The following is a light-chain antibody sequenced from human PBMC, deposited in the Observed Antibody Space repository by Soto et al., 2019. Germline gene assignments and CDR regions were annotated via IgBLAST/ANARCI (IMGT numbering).Light chain of an antibody. V-gene: IGKV1-39*01. Sequence: DIQMTQSPSSLSASVGDRVTITCRASQSISSYLNWYQQKPGKAPKLLIYAASSLQSGVPSRFSGRGSGTDFTLTISSLQPDDFAVYSCQQYGSPPLTFGGGTKVPIK. CDR2: AAS. J-gene: IGKJ4*01. CDR3: QQYGSPPLT. CDR1: QSISSY.